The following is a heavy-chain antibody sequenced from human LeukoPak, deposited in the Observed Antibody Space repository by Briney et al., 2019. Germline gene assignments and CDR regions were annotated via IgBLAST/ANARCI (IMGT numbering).Heavy chain of an antibody. Sequence: GASVKVSCKASGGTFSSYAISWVRQAPGQGLEWMGRIIPILGIANYAQKFQGRVTITADKSTSTAYMELSSLRSEDTAVYYCAAPYNIIVVFSAQAFTNGGQEPL. D-gene: IGHD3-22*01. CDR1: GGTFSSYA. CDR3: AAPYNIIVVFSAQAFTN. CDR2: IIPILGIA. V-gene: IGHV1-69*04. J-gene: IGHJ4*02.